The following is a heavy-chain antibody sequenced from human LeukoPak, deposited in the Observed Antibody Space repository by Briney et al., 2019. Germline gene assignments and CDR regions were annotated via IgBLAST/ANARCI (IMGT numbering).Heavy chain of an antibody. D-gene: IGHD3-22*01. Sequence: GGSQRLSCEASAFTFNDYAMSWVRQAPGKGLEWVSGISGGGSHTYYADSVKGRFTISRDNSKNALFLQMNSLRAEDTAIYYCAKESSSAYLAGYFHHWGQGTLVTVSS. J-gene: IGHJ1*01. CDR2: ISGGGSHT. V-gene: IGHV3-23*01. CDR3: AKESSSAYLAGYFHH. CDR1: AFTFNDYA.